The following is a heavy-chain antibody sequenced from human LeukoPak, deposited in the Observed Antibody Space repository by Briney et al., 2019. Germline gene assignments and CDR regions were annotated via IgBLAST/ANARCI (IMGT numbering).Heavy chain of an antibody. CDR2: IHSSGST. J-gene: IGHJ4*02. Sequence: SETLSLTCTVSGDSISSSSYYWGWIRQPPGKGLEWMGSIHSSGSTYYNPSLQSRVTMSVDTSKNQFSLKLSSVTAADTAVYYCAREGYSYGPFDYWGQGTLVTVSS. CDR1: GDSISSSSYY. CDR3: AREGYSYGPFDY. D-gene: IGHD5-18*01. V-gene: IGHV4-39*02.